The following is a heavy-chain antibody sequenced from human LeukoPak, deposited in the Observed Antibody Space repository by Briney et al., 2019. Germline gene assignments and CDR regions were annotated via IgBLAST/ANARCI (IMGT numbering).Heavy chain of an antibody. CDR3: ARGGRWDKFDS. CDR1: GASISSHY. CDR2: IYHTGST. D-gene: IGHD1-26*01. Sequence: PSETLSPTCTVSGASISSHYWSWIRQPPGKGLEWIGYIYHTGSTDYSPSLKGRLTISQDTSRNQISLSLTSVTTADTAMYYCARGGRWDKFDSWGQGILVSVSS. V-gene: IGHV4-59*11. J-gene: IGHJ5*01.